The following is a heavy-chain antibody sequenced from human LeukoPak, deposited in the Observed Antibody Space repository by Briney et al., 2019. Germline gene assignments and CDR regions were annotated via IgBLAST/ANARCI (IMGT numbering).Heavy chain of an antibody. CDR3: ASRNYDY. D-gene: IGHD3-3*01. CDR2: IYHSGST. J-gene: IGHJ4*02. Sequence: SETLSLTCAVSGGSISSGGYSWSWMRQPPGKGLEWIGYIYHSGSTYYNPSLKSRVTISVDRSKNQFSLKLSSVTAADTAVYYCASRNYDYWGQGTLVTVSS. CDR1: GGSISSGGYS. V-gene: IGHV4-30-2*02.